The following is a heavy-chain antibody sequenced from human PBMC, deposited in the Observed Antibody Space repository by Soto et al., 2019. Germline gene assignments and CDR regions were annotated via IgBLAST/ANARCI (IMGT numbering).Heavy chain of an antibody. D-gene: IGHD6-19*01. CDR2: ISFYNANT. V-gene: IGHV1-18*01. J-gene: IGHJ4*02. CDR1: GDTVTNYG. Sequence: QAQLVQSGGEVKKPGASVKVSCKASGDTVTNYGISWVRQAPGQGLEWMGWISFYNANTNYTQKLQGRVTLITDASTSTADMELSGLGSDGTAVNYWAIATSTAVAGKENWGPGTLVSVSS. CDR3: AIATSTAVAGKEN.